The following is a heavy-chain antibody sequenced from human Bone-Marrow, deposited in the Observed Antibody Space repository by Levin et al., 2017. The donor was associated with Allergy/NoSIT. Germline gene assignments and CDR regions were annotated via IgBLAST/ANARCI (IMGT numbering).Heavy chain of an antibody. J-gene: IGHJ4*02. V-gene: IGHV2-5*01. D-gene: IGHD6-19*01. CDR3: THSFGYSSGWEDS. CDR2: IYGTDDV. Sequence: GSGPTLVKPTQTLTLTCSFSGFSLNINGVGVSWVRQPPGKALEWLGLIYGTDDVRYNPGLQSRLTITSDTSKNQVVLTMTDMDTVDTGTYFCTHSFGYSSGWEDSWGQGALVTVSS. CDR1: GFSLNINGVG.